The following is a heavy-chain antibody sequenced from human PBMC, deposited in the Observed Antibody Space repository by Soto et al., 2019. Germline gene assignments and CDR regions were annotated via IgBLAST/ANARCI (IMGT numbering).Heavy chain of an antibody. J-gene: IGHJ2*01. D-gene: IGHD3-3*01. CDR2: IRNKAYSYTT. CDR1: GFTFSDHF. Sequence: EVQLVESGGGLVQPGGSLRLSCAASGFTFSDHFMDWVRQAPGKGLEWVGRIRNKAYSYTTEYAASVKGRFTISRDDSMISLYLQMTSLKTEDTAVYYCARGGGWSFDLWGRGTLVTVSS. V-gene: IGHV3-72*01. CDR3: ARGGGWSFDL.